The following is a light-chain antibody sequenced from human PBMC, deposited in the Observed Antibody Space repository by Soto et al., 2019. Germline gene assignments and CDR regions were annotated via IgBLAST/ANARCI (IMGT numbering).Light chain of an antibody. CDR3: SSYTSSSTLYV. Sequence: QSALTQPASVSWSPGRSIAISCTGTTSDVGDYNLVSWYQQHPGKAPKLMIYDVSSRPSGISNRFSGSKSGNTASLTISGLQAEDEADYYCSSYTSSSTLYVFGTGTKVTVL. CDR2: DVS. CDR1: TSDVGDYNL. J-gene: IGLJ1*01. V-gene: IGLV2-14*01.